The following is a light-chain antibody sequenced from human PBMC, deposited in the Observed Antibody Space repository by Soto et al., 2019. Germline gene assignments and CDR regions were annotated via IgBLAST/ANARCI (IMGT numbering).Light chain of an antibody. Sequence: MTQSPTSVSASLGNRITSTCRASRDIGSDLSWYQQKPGKAPTLLIYAASNLQSGVPSRFRGSRSGTEFTLTVSSLQPEDFATYYCLQDHDDSWTFAQGTKVDIK. CDR2: AAS. CDR1: RDIGSD. CDR3: LQDHDDSWT. J-gene: IGKJ1*01. V-gene: IGKV1-6*01.